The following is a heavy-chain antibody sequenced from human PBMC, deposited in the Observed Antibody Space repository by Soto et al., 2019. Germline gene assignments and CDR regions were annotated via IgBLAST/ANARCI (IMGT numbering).Heavy chain of an antibody. CDR2: ISYNGNNK. Sequence: QVELVESGGGVVQPGRSLRLSCAASGFSISTYALHWVLQAPGKGPEWVAIISYNGNNKHYADSVKGRFTISRDNSKNTVDLQMNSLRVEDTAMYYCARRSFPYSGSPLEPWSDALDIWGQGTMVTVSS. CDR3: ARRSFPYSGSPLEPWSDALDI. V-gene: IGHV3-30*04. J-gene: IGHJ3*02. D-gene: IGHD1-26*01. CDR1: GFSISTYA.